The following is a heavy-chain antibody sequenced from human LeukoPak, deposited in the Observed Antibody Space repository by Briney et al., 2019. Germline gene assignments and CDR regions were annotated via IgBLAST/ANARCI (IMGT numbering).Heavy chain of an antibody. V-gene: IGHV3-7*01. CDR3: ARSLDY. CDR2: IKLDGSEK. Sequence: QPGGSLRLSCAASGFTFSRYSMNWVRQAPGKGLQWEANIKLDGSEKYYVDSVKGRFTISRDNAQNPLHLRMNRLGAEDTAVYYCARSLDYWDQGTLVIVSS. CDR1: GFTFSRYS. J-gene: IGHJ4*02.